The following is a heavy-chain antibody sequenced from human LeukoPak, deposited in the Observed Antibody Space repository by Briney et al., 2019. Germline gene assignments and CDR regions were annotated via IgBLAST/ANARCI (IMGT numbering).Heavy chain of an antibody. J-gene: IGHJ4*02. D-gene: IGHD3-22*01. V-gene: IGHV3-43*01. CDR2: ISWDGTT. Sequence: GGSLRLSCAASGFTFEDYTMHWVRQVPGKTLEWVSLISWDGTTYYTDSVKGRFTISRENSQDSLYLQMDTLRSEDTAFYYCVKDLTYESSGSFFDYWGRGTLVTVS. CDR3: VKDLTYESSGSFFDY. CDR1: GFTFEDYT.